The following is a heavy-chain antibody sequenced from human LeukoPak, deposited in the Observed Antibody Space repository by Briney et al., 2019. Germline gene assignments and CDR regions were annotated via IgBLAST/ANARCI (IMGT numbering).Heavy chain of an antibody. V-gene: IGHV1-2*06. CDR2: TNPNNGGT. CDR3: AGEDNSSGYRPFDI. CDR1: GYTFSGYY. D-gene: IGHD3-22*01. J-gene: IGHJ3*02. Sequence: ASVTVSCKASGYTFSGYYIHWVRQAPGQGLEWMGRTNPNNGGTNYAQKFQGRVTMTRDMSMSTAYMELSRLRSDDTAVYYCAGEDNSSGYRPFDIWGQGTMVTVPS.